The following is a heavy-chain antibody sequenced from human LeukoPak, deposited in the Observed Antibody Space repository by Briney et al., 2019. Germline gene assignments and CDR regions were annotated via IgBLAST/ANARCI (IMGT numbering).Heavy chain of an antibody. D-gene: IGHD6-19*01. V-gene: IGHV4-34*01. CDR3: ARGLVGSSGWYLHAFDI. CDR2: INHSGST. J-gene: IGHJ3*02. CDR1: GGSFSGYY. Sequence: PSETLSLTCAVYGGSFSGYYWSWIRQPPGKGLEWIGEINHSGSTNYNPSLKSRVTISVDTSKNQFSLKLSSVTAADTAVYYCARGLVGSSGWYLHAFDIWGQGTMVTVSS.